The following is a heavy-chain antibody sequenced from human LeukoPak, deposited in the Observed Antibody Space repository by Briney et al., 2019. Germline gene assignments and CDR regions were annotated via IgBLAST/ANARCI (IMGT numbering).Heavy chain of an antibody. CDR2: ISYDGIDK. D-gene: IGHD6-13*01. CDR3: AKDRGSSWYGGYYFDY. Sequence: SGGSLRLSCVASGFTFSSHAMNWVRQAPGKGLEWVAVISYDGIDKYYVDSVKGRFTIPRDNSKNTLYLQMNSLRAEDTAVYYCAKDRGSSWYGGYYFDYWGQGTLVTVSS. J-gene: IGHJ4*02. CDR1: GFTFSSHA. V-gene: IGHV3-30*04.